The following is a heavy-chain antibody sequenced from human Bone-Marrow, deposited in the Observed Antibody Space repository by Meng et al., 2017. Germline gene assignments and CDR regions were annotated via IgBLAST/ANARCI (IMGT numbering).Heavy chain of an antibody. J-gene: IGHJ5*02. V-gene: IGHV1-69*06. D-gene: IGHD2-2*01. CDR1: GGTFSSYA. CDR3: ATLPPRDIVVVPAAYNWFDP. Sequence: SVKVSCKASGGTFSSYAISWVRQASGQGLEWMGGIIPIFGTANYAQKFQGRVTITADKSTSTAYMELSSLRSEDTAVYYCATLPPRDIVVVPAAYNWFDPWGQGTLVTVSS. CDR2: IIPIFGTA.